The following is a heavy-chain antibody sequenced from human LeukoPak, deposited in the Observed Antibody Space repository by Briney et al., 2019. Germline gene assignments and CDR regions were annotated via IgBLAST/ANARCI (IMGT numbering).Heavy chain of an antibody. CDR2: IYYSGSN. Sequence: SETLSLTCTVSGGSISSYYWSWIRQPPGKGLEWIGYIYYSGSNNYNPSLKSRVTISVDTSKNQFSLKLSSVTAADTAVYYCARGSYDSSGYARFDPWGQGTLVTVSS. CDR1: GGSISSYY. CDR3: ARGSYDSSGYARFDP. D-gene: IGHD3-22*01. V-gene: IGHV4-59*01. J-gene: IGHJ5*02.